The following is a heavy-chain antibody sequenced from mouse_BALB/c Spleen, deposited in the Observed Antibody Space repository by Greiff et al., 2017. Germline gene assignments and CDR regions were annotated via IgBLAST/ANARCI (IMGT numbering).Heavy chain of an antibody. CDR2: IDPFNGGT. D-gene: IGHD5-5*01. CDR1: GYSFTSYY. V-gene: IGHV1S135*01. J-gene: IGHJ2*01. Sequence: VQLKESGPELMKPGASVKISCKASGYSFTSYYMHWVKQSHGKSLEWIGYIDPFNGGTSYNQKFKGKATLTVDKSSSTAYMHLSSLTSEDSAVYYCARSLPLDYWGQGTTLTVSS. CDR3: ARSLPLDY.